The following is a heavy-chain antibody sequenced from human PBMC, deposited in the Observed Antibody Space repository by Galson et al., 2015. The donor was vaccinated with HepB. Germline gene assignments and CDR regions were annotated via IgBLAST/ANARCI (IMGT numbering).Heavy chain of an antibody. CDR3: ARRGRYCSSINCYFPY. V-gene: IGHV3-11*01. CDR1: GFTFSDYY. Sequence: SLRLSCAASGFTFSDYYMNWFRQAPGKGLEWVSYIGSVGSTIYYADSVKGRFTTSRDNAKNSLYLQMNSLRAEDTTVYYCARRGRYCSSINCYFPYWGPGTLVTVSS. CDR2: IGSVGSTI. J-gene: IGHJ4*03. D-gene: IGHD2-2*01.